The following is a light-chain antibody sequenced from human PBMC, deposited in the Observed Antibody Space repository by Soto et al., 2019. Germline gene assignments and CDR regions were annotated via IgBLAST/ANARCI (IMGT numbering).Light chain of an antibody. V-gene: IGKV3-20*01. CDR2: GAS. CDR3: QPYASSPLIR. CDR1: QSVSSSY. Sequence: ESVLTQLPGSLSLCPAEQDTLSTSAFQSVSSSYVAWYQQKPGQAPWLLIYGASSRATGTPDRFSGSGSGRDFTLTISGLEPEDFAVYYCQPYASSPLIRFGQGTRLEIK. J-gene: IGKJ5*01.